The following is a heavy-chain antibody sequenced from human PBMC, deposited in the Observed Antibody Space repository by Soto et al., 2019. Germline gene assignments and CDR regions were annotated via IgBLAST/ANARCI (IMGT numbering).Heavy chain of an antibody. CDR1: GYSFTSYW. J-gene: IGHJ6*02. CDR3: ARQEGLRRHVYYYYGMDV. V-gene: IGHV5-10-1*01. D-gene: IGHD4-17*01. Sequence: GESLKISCKGSGYSFTSYWISWLRQMPGKVLEWMGRIDPSDSYTNYSPSFQGHVTISADKSISTAYLQWSSLKASDTAMYYCARQEGLRRHVYYYYGMDVWGQGTTVTVSS. CDR2: IDPSDSYT.